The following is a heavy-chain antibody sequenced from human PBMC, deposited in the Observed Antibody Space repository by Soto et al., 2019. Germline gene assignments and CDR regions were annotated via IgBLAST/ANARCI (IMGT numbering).Heavy chain of an antibody. CDR2: ITTFNGNT. CDR3: ARSRDYFGSGSLDYAMDV. Sequence: QMQLVQSGAEVKKTGSSVKVSCKASGDTLTYRHLHWVRQATGQALEWMGRITTFNGNTKYAQKFQDRVIITLDRSMSTAFMELSSLRSEDTAMYFCARSRDYFGSGSLDYAMDVWGQGNTVTVSS. D-gene: IGHD3-10*01. CDR1: GDTLTYRH. J-gene: IGHJ6*02. V-gene: IGHV1-45*02.